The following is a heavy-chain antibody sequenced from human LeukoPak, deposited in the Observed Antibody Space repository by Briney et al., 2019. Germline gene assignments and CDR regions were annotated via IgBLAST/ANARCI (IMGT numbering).Heavy chain of an antibody. CDR3: AREDSSGGSHHDAFDI. J-gene: IGHJ3*02. D-gene: IGHD6-19*01. Sequence: PGGSLRLSCAASGFTFSDYYMSWIRQAPGKGLEWISYISSSGSTIYYADSVKGRFTISRDNAKNSLYLQMNSLRAEDTAVYYCAREDSSGGSHHDAFDIWGQGTMVTVSS. CDR1: GFTFSDYY. V-gene: IGHV3-11*01. CDR2: ISSSGSTI.